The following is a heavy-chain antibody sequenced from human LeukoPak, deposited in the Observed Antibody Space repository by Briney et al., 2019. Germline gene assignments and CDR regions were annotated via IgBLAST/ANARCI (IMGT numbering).Heavy chain of an antibody. V-gene: IGHV3-30*02. D-gene: IGHD7-27*01. J-gene: IGHJ5*02. CDR2: IRYDGSNK. CDR1: GFTFSSYG. CDR3: AKVGARGSSTGWFDP. Sequence: GGSLRLSRAASGFTFSSYGMHWVRQAPGKGLEWVAFIRYDGSNKYYADSVKGRFTISRDNSKNTLYLQMNSLRAEDTAVYYCAKVGARGSSTGWFDPWGQGTLVTVSS.